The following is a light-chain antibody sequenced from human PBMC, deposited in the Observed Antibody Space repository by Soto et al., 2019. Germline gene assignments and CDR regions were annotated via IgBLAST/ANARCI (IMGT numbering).Light chain of an antibody. Sequence: SYELTQPPSVSVAPGKTARITCGGNNIGSKSVHWYQQKPGQAPVLVIYYDSDRPSGIPERFSGSNSGNTATLTISRVEAGDEADYYCQGWDSSSDHQAVFGGGTQLTVL. J-gene: IGLJ7*01. CDR2: YDS. CDR1: NIGSKS. V-gene: IGLV3-21*04. CDR3: QGWDSSSDHQAV.